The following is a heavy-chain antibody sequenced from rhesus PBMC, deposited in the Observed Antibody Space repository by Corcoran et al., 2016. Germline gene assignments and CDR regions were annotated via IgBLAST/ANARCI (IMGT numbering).Heavy chain of an antibody. CDR3: ARDPRGYSNYLD. CDR1: GCPTRGGYD. V-gene: IGHV4S7*01. D-gene: IGHD4-23*01. J-gene: IGHJ4*01. CDR2: IFGRIGST. Sequence: QLQLQESGPGLVNPSETLSLTCAVTGCPTRGGYDWSWIRQPPGKGLEWIGHIFGRIGSTYYNPSLKSRVTISTDTSKNQFSLKLSSVTAADTAVYYCARDPRGYSNYLDWGQGVLVTVSS.